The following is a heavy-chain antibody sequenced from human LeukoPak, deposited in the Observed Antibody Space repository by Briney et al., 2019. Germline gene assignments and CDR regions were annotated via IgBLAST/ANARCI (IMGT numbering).Heavy chain of an antibody. V-gene: IGHV3-74*01. CDR3: TTDRQLYGDYGC. CDR1: EFSLSNYW. D-gene: IGHD4-17*01. J-gene: IGHJ4*02. Sequence: GGSLRLSCAASEFSLSNYWMHWVRQTPGKGLVWVSRISGDEIWTSYADSVKGRFIISRDNARNTVYLQMSSLRTEDTAVYYCTTDRQLYGDYGCWGQGTLVTVSS. CDR2: ISGDEIWT.